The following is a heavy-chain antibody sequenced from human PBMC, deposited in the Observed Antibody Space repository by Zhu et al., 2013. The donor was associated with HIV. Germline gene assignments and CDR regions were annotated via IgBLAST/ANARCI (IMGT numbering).Heavy chain of an antibody. CDR3: VREVKDTFLTTRRRYFDL. Sequence: QGQLVQSGSEARRPGASVKISCKATGYTLAYNYWVREAPGLGPEWLGIVDPSSGTALYAQKFKGRVTMTRDASTRTFFLDLRGLKVDDTATYYCVREVKDTFLTTRRRYFDLWGQGSQVTVSS. D-gene: IGHD3-9*01. V-gene: IGHV1-46*01. CDR2: VDPSSGTA. CDR1: GYTLAY. J-gene: IGHJ4*02.